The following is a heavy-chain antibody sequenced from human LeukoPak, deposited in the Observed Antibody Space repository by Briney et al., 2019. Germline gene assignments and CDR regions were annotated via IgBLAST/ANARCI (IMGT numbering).Heavy chain of an antibody. CDR2: IKQDGSEK. CDR3: ASGITGTG. D-gene: IGHD1-7*01. CDR1: GFTVSSYY. Sequence: GGSLRLSCAVSGFTVSSYYMNWVRQAPGKGLEWVANIKQDGSEKYYVDSVKGRFTISRDNAKNSLYLQMNSLRAEDTAVYYCASGITGTGWGQGTLVTVSS. V-gene: IGHV3-7*01. J-gene: IGHJ4*02.